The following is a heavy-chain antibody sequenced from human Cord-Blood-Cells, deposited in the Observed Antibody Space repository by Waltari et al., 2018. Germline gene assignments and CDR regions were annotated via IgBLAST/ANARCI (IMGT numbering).Heavy chain of an antibody. V-gene: IGHV4-34*01. CDR1: GGSFSGYY. D-gene: IGHD1-26*01. CDR3: ARSGDSGSYDY. Sequence: QVQLQQWGTGLLKPSETLSLTCAVYGGSFSGYYRSWIRQPPGKGLEWIGEINHSGSTNYNPSLKSRVTISVDTSKNQFSLKLSSVTAADTAVYYCARSGDSGSYDYWGQGTLVTVSS. CDR2: INHSGST. J-gene: IGHJ4*02.